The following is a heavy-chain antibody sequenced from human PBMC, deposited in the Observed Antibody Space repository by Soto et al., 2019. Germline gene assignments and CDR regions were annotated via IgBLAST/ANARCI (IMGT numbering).Heavy chain of an antibody. J-gene: IGHJ6*03. CDR1: GGSFSGYY. Sequence: PSETLSLTCAVYGGSFSGYYWSWIRQPPGKGLEWIGEINHSGSTNYNPSLKSRVTISVDTSKNQFSLKLSSVTAADTAVYYCARGSILYDYIWGSYRPLDRGGYYYYMDVWGKGTTVIVSS. D-gene: IGHD3-16*02. V-gene: IGHV4-34*01. CDR2: INHSGST. CDR3: ARGSILYDYIWGSYRPLDRGGYYYYMDV.